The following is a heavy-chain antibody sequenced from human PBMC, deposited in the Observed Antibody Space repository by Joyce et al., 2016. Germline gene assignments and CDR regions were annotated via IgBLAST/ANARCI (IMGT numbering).Heavy chain of an antibody. CDR3: ARGLYGDALGY. D-gene: IGHD4-17*01. CDR1: GFTFSSYA. J-gene: IGHJ4*02. CDR2: ISSDGSHK. V-gene: IGHV3-30*04. Sequence: QVHLVESGGGVVQPGRSLRLSCAVSGFTFSSYAMHWVRQAPGKGLEWMAVISSDGSHKYYAESVKGRFTISRDNSKKILNLQVNSLTTEDTGVYYCARGLYGDALGYWGQGTLVTVSS.